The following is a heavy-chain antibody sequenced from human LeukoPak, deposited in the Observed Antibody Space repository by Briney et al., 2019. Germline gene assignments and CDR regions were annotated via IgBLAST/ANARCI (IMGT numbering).Heavy chain of an antibody. V-gene: IGHV1-46*01. Sequence: ASVKVSCKASGYTFTGYYMHWVRQAPGQGLEWMGIINPSGGTSYAQKLQGRITMTRDTSTSTLYMELSSLRSEDTAVYYCARAWDYWGQGTLVTVSS. CDR2: INPSGGT. J-gene: IGHJ4*02. CDR3: ARAWDY. CDR1: GYTFTGYY.